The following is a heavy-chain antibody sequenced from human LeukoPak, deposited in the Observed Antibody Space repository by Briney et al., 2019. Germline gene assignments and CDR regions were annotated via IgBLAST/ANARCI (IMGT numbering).Heavy chain of an antibody. CDR3: ARVVNHGYSDY. Sequence: GGSLRLSCAASGFTFSSYNMNWVRQAPGKGLEWVSSISTSSSYLYYTDSVKGRFTISRDNARTSLYLQMNSLRAEDTAVYYCARVVNHGYSDYWGQGTLVTVSS. J-gene: IGHJ4*02. V-gene: IGHV3-21*04. CDR2: ISTSSSYL. D-gene: IGHD4-17*01. CDR1: GFTFSSYN.